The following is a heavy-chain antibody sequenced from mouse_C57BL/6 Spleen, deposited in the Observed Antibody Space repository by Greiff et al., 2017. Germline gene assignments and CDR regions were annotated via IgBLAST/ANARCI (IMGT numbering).Heavy chain of an antibody. D-gene: IGHD2-1*01. Sequence: EVQLQQSGPELVKPGASVKIPCKASGYTFTDYNMDWVKQSHGKSLEWIGDINPNNGGTIYNQKFKGMATLTVDKSSSTAYMEFRSLTSEDTAVYYCARGDGNSFAYWGQGTLVTVAA. J-gene: IGHJ3*01. CDR1: GYTFTDYN. CDR3: ARGDGNSFAY. CDR2: INPNNGGT. V-gene: IGHV1-18*01.